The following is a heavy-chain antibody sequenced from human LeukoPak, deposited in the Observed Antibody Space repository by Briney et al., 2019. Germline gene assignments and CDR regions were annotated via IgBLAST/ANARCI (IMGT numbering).Heavy chain of an antibody. CDR2: ISSSSNYI. Sequence: GGPLRLSCAASGFTFDSFTMNWFGQAPGKGLEWVSSISSSSNYIYYADSVKGRFTISRDNAKNALYLQMNSLRAEDTAVYYCASGASHAFDIWGQGTMVTVSS. V-gene: IGHV3-21*06. D-gene: IGHD3-16*01. CDR1: GFTFDSFT. J-gene: IGHJ3*02. CDR3: ASGASHAFDI.